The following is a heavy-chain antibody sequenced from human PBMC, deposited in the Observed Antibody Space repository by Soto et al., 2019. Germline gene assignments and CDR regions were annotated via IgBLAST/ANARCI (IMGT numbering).Heavy chain of an antibody. J-gene: IGHJ4*02. CDR2: ITAGNGNT. CDR3: ARDRGSSGTPGCDY. V-gene: IGHV1-3*05. Sequence: QVQLVQSGAEEKKPGASVKVSCKASGYTITNYGMHWVRQAPGQGLEWMGWITAGNGNTKYSQRFQGRLTITRDTSASTAYMELSSLRSEDTAVYYCARDRGSSGTPGCDYWGQGIFVTVSS. CDR1: GYTITNYG. D-gene: IGHD3-22*01.